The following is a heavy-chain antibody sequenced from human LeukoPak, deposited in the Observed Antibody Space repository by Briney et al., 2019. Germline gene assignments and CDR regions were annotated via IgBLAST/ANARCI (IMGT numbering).Heavy chain of an antibody. CDR2: IYPSGGT. D-gene: IGHD4-17*01. V-gene: IGHV4-4*07. J-gene: IGHJ4*02. Sequence: SETLSLTCIVSGGSISGFYWSWIRQPAGKGLEWIGRIYPSGGTNYNPSLKSRVTMSTDTSKNQFSLKLRSVTAADTAVYYCAREYGDLDYWGQGTLVTVS. CDR3: AREYGDLDY. CDR1: GGSISGFY.